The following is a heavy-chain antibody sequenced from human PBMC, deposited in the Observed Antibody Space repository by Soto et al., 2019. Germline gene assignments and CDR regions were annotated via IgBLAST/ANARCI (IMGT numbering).Heavy chain of an antibody. Sequence: QVQLQESGPGLVKPSETLSLTCTVSGGSISDYYWSWFRQAPGKGLDWIGYVYYSGTTNYNPSLQSRVTMSVTTSKNQSSLKLSSVTAADTAVYYCARQAIDWGQGTLVTVSS. V-gene: IGHV4-59*08. J-gene: IGHJ4*02. CDR1: GGSISDYY. CDR3: ARQAID. CDR2: VYYSGTT.